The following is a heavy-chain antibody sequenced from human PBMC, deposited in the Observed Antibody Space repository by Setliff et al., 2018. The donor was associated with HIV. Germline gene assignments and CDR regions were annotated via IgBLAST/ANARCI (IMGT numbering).Heavy chain of an antibody. Sequence: SETLSLTCTVSGGSISSHYWGWIRQPPGKGLDWIGYIYYSGTTTYNPSLKSRVIISVDTSKSQFSLKLSSVTAADTAVYYCARGGGSSWAYYYYMDVWGKGTTVTVSS. CDR1: GGSISSHY. CDR3: ARGGGSSWAYYYYMDV. CDR2: IYYSGTT. J-gene: IGHJ6*03. V-gene: IGHV4-59*11. D-gene: IGHD6-13*01.